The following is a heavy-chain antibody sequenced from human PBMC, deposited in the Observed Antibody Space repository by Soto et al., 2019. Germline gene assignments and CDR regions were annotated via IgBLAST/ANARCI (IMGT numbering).Heavy chain of an antibody. Sequence: SETLSLTCTVSGGSISSYYWSRNRQPPGKGLEWIGYIYYSGSTNYNPSLKRRVTISVDTSKNQFSLKLRSVTAADTAVYYCARLGLGGYSGYEYGDDYGDDHWFDPWGQGTLVPVSS. J-gene: IGHJ5*02. CDR1: GGSISSYY. D-gene: IGHD5-12*01. V-gene: IGHV4-59*08. CDR2: IYYSGST. CDR3: ARLGLGGYSGYEYGDDYGDDHWFDP.